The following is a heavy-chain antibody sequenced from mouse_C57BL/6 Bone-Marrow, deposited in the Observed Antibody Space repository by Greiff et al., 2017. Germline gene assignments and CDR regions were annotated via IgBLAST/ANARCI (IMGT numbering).Heavy chain of an antibody. Sequence: VQLQQSGPELVKPGASVKISCKASGYTFTDYYINWVKQRPGQGLEWIGWIYPGSGNTKYNEKFKGKATLTVDTSSSTAYMQLSSLTSEDSAVYFCAREGGTDYDGSSYYWYYDVWGTGTTVTVSS. V-gene: IGHV1-84*01. CDR2: IYPGSGNT. CDR1: GYTFTDYY. J-gene: IGHJ1*03. D-gene: IGHD1-1*01. CDR3: AREGGTDYDGSSYYWYYDV.